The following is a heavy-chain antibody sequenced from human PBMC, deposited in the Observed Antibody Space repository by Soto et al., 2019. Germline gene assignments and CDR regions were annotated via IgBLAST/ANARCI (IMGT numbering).Heavy chain of an antibody. Sequence: PGGSLRLSCAASGFTFSSYAMSWVRQAPGKGLEWVSYISISGITIYYADSVKARFTTSRDNAKISLYLQMIRLRAEDPAVYYCASAGYLCSGELPCYFDYWGQGTLVTVSS. D-gene: IGHD3-10*01. CDR3: ASAGYLCSGELPCYFDY. CDR2: ISISGITI. J-gene: IGHJ4*02. V-gene: IGHV3-48*04. CDR1: GFTFSSYA.